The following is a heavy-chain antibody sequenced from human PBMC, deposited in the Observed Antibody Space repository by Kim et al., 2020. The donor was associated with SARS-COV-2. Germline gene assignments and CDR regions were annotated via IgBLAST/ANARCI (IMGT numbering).Heavy chain of an antibody. V-gene: IGHV3-30*01. Sequence: KGRFTISRDNSKNTLYLQMNSLRAEDTAVYYCARDQGDGLSSGYHDAFDIWGQGTMVTVSS. CDR3: ARDQGDGLSSGYHDAFDI. D-gene: IGHD3-22*01. J-gene: IGHJ3*02.